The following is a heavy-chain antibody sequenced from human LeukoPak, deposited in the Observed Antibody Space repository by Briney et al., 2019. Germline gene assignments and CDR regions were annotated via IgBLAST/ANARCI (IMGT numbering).Heavy chain of an antibody. CDR2: ISGSGGST. Sequence: GGSLRLSCAAPGFTFSSYAMSWVRQAPGKGLGWVSAISGSGGSTYYADSVTGRFTISRDNSKNTLYLQMNSLRAEDTAVYYCAKDSVAVPAARGFGSRRVFDYWGQGTLVTVSS. J-gene: IGHJ4*02. CDR3: AKDSVAVPAARGFGSRRVFDY. CDR1: GFTFSSYA. D-gene: IGHD2-2*01. V-gene: IGHV3-23*01.